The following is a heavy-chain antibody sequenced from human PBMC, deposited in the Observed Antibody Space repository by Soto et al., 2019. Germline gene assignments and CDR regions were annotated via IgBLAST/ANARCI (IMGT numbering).Heavy chain of an antibody. Sequence: QVQLQESGPGLVKPSETLSLTCTVSGGSISSYYWSWIRQPPGKGLEWIGYIYYSGSTNYNPSLKSRVTISVVTSKNQFSLKLSSVTAADTAVYYCARHSSGWGAEYFQHWGQGTLVTVSS. J-gene: IGHJ1*01. CDR3: ARHSSGWGAEYFQH. CDR1: GGSISSYY. CDR2: IYYSGST. D-gene: IGHD6-19*01. V-gene: IGHV4-59*01.